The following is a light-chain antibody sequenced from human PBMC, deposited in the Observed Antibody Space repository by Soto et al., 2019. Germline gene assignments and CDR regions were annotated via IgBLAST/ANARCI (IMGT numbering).Light chain of an antibody. Sequence: QSALTQPASVSGSPGQSITISCTGTSSDIGGYNYVSWYQQYPGKAPKLMIYDVSNRPSGVSNRFSGSKSGNTASLTISGLQAEDEADYYCSSYTSSSTYVVFGGGTKLTVL. CDR3: SSYTSSSTYVV. CDR1: SSDIGGYNY. J-gene: IGLJ2*01. V-gene: IGLV2-14*01. CDR2: DVS.